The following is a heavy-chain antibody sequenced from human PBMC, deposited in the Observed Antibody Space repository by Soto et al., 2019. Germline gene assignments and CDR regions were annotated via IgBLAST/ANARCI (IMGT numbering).Heavy chain of an antibody. D-gene: IGHD5-12*01. CDR2: IWYDGSKK. CDR3: ARDPGYSGFDFDY. Sequence: QGQLVESGGGVVQPGRSLRLSCAASGFTFSSHAMHWVRQAPGKGLEWVAVIWYDGSKKYYADSVKGRFTVAIDDSKNTLYLQMNSLRVDDTAVYYCARDPGYSGFDFDYWGQGTLVTVSS. V-gene: IGHV3-33*01. CDR1: GFTFSSHA. J-gene: IGHJ4*02.